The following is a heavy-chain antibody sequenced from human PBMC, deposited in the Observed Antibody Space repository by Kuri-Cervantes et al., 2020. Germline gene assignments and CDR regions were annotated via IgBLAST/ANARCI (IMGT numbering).Heavy chain of an antibody. J-gene: IGHJ4*02. CDR2: IGTAGDT. CDR1: GFTFSSYD. V-gene: IGHV3-13*01. CDR3: ARGDEDLITMVRGVISY. D-gene: IGHD3-10*01. Sequence: GGSLRLSCAASGFTFSSYDMHWVRQATGKGLEWVSAIGTAGDTYYPGSVKGRFTISRDNAKNSLYLQMYSLRDEDTAVYYCARGDEDLITMVRGVISYWGQGTLVTVSS.